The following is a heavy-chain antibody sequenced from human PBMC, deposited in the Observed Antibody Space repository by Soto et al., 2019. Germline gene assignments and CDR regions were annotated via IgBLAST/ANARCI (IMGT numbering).Heavy chain of an antibody. CDR3: ARQRRGTWYYFDH. V-gene: IGHV1-8*01. J-gene: IGHJ4*02. D-gene: IGHD3-16*01. CDR2: INPNADKT. CDR1: GYTFTTYD. Sequence: ASVKVSCKTSGYTFTTYDINWVRQATGQGLEWMGWINPNADKTGFAQKFQGRVTMTRDTSINTVYMELNNLRSEDTAVYYCARQRRGTWYYFDHWGQGTLGTVSS.